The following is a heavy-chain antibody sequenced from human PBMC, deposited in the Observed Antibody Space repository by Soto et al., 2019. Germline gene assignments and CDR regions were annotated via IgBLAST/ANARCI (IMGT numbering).Heavy chain of an antibody. CDR2: IIDSGAST. V-gene: IGHV3-23*01. J-gene: IGHJ6*02. CDR1: GFTFSSCA. Sequence: GGSLRLSCAASGFTFSSCAMGWVRQAPGKELEWVSDIIDSGASTYYADSVKGRFTISRDNSKSTLYLQMNSLRAEDTALYYCAKGRSYYYYYGVDVWGQGTTVTVSS. CDR3: AKGRSYYYYYGVDV.